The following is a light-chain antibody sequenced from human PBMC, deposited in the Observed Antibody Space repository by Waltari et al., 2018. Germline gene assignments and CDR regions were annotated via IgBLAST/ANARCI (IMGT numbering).Light chain of an antibody. CDR3: NSFTTSYTHV. V-gene: IGLV2-14*01. J-gene: IGLJ1*01. CDR2: DVT. CDR1: GSDIGHYDI. Sequence: QSALTQPASVSASPGQSITISCTGTGSDIGHYDIVSWYQQHPGKAPKLIIYDVTIRPSWVSTRFSGSKSGNTASLTISGLQAEDEADYYCNSFTTSYTHVFGTGTKVTVL.